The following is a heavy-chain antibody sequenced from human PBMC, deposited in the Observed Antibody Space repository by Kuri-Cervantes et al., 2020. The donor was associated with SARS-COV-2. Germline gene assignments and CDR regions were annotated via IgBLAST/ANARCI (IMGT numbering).Heavy chain of an antibody. D-gene: IGHD3-22*01. CDR1: GFSLSTSGVG. CDR3: APSWGTHYYDSSGYYYYYYGTDV. CDR2: IYWNDDK. Sequence: SGPTLVKPTQTLTLTCTFSGFSLSTSGVGVGWIRQPPGKALEWLALIYWNDDKRYSPSLKSRLTITKDTSKNQVVLTMTNMDPVDTATYYCAPSWGTHYYDSSGYYYYYYGTDVWGQGTTVTVSS. J-gene: IGHJ6*02. V-gene: IGHV2-5*01.